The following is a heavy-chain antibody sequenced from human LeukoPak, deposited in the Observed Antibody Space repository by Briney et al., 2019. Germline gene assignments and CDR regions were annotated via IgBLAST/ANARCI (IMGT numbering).Heavy chain of an antibody. D-gene: IGHD3-22*01. CDR1: GGSKSSGSDY. CDR2: IYTSGST. V-gene: IGHV4-61*02. Sequence: SETLSLTCTVSGGSKSSGSDYWSRIRQPAGKGLEWIGRIYTSGSTNYNPSLNSRVTISVDTSKNQFSLKLSSVTAADTAVYYCAREGPYYDSSGYIPYFHYWGQGTLVTVSS. J-gene: IGHJ4*02. CDR3: AREGPYYDSSGYIPYFHY.